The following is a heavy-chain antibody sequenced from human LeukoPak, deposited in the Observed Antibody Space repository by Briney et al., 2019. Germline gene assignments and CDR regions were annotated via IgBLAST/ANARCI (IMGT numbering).Heavy chain of an antibody. V-gene: IGHV5-51*01. J-gene: IGHJ4*02. Sequence: GESLQISCQGSGSLFTSYWIGWVRPLPGKGLEWMGIIYPGDSDTRYSPSFQGQVNISADKSISTAYLQWSSLKASDTAMYYCARLSDYYDSSGYFDYWGQGTLVTVSS. D-gene: IGHD3-22*01. CDR3: ARLSDYYDSSGYFDY. CDR2: IYPGDSDT. CDR1: GSLFTSYW.